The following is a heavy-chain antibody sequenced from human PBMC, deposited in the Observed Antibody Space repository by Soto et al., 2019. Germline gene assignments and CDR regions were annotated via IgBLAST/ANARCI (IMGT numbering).Heavy chain of an antibody. CDR1: GFTFSSYA. D-gene: IGHD3-9*01. CDR3: AKDGNPIPYLTGYYRLGWFDP. J-gene: IGHJ5*02. CDR2: ISGSGGST. V-gene: IGHV3-23*01. Sequence: EVQLLESGGGLVQPGGSLRLSCAASGFTFSSYAMSWVRQAPGKGLEWVSAISGSGGSTYYADSVKGRLTISRDNSKNALYLQMNSLRAEHTAVYYCAKDGNPIPYLTGYYRLGWFDPWGQGTLVTVSS.